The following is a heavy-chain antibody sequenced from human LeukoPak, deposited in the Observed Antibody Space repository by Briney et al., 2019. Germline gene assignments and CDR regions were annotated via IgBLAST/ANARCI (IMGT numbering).Heavy chain of an antibody. Sequence: GESLKISCKGPGYSFTSLWIGWVRQVPGRGLGWMGIIYPGESDTRYSPSFQGQVTISADKSISTAYLQWSSLKAADTAMYYCARLEYSSSWYLDYWGQGTLVTVSS. CDR1: GYSFTSLW. CDR2: IYPGESDT. D-gene: IGHD6-13*01. J-gene: IGHJ4*02. CDR3: ARLEYSSSWYLDY. V-gene: IGHV5-51*01.